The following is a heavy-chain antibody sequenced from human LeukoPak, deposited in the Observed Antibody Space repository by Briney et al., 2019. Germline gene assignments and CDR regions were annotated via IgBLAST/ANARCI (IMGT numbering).Heavy chain of an antibody. J-gene: IGHJ4*02. Sequence: SVKVSCKASGGTFSSYAISWVRQAPGQGLEWMGRIIPILGIANYAQKFQGRVTITADKSTSTAYVELSSLRSEDTAVYYCARWIAVAGTTFDYWGQGTLVTVSS. CDR2: IIPILGIA. CDR3: ARWIAVAGTTFDY. CDR1: GGTFSSYA. D-gene: IGHD6-19*01. V-gene: IGHV1-69*04.